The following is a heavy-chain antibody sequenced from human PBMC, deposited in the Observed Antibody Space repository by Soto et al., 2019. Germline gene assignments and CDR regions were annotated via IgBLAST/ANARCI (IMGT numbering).Heavy chain of an antibody. CDR3: TVWGSGNDFGAA. CDR2: SKNKADSYTT. D-gene: IGHD3-10*01. CDR1: GFTFSDHY. Sequence: EVQVVESGGGLVQPGGSLRLSCAASGFTFSDHYMDGVRQAPGKGLEWVGRSKNKADSYTTEYAASVKGRFTISRDGSKNSLFLQMNSLKTEDTAVYYCTVWGSGNDFGAAWGQGILVTVSS. J-gene: IGHJ4*02. V-gene: IGHV3-72*01.